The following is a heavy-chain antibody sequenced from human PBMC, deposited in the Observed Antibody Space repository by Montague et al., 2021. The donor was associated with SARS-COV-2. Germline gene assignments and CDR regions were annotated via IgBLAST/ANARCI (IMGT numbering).Heavy chain of an antibody. J-gene: IGHJ4*02. V-gene: IGHV2-70*01. CDR1: GFSLSTSGMC. CDR3: ARSYGTTVVTRAFGY. CDR2: IDWDDDK. D-gene: IGHD4-23*01. Sequence: PALVKPTQTLTLTCTFSGFSLSTSGMCVSWIRQPPGKALEWLTLIDWDDDKYYSTSLKTRLTISKDTSKNQVVLTMTNMDPMGTATYYCARSYGTTVVTRAFGYWGQGTLVTVSS.